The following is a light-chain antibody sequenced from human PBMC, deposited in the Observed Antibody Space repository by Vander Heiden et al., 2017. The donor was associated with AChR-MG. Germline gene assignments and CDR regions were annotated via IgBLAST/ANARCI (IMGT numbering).Light chain of an antibody. CDR1: SGHSSYA. V-gene: IGLV4-69*01. CDR2: LNSDGSH. CDR3: QTWGTGIRV. J-gene: IGLJ2*01. Sequence: QLVLTQSPSASASLGASVKLTCTLSSGHSSYAIAWHQQQSEKGPRYLMKLNSDGSHSKGDGIPDRFSGSSSGAERYLTISSLQSEDEADYYCQTWGTGIRVFGGGTKLTVI.